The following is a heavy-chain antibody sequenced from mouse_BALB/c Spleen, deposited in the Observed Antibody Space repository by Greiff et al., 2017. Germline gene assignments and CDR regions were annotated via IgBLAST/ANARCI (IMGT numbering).Heavy chain of an antibody. Sequence: EVKLMESGPELVKPGASVKISCKASGYTFTDYNMHWVKQSHGKSLEWIGYIYPYNGGTGYNQKFKSKATLTVDNSSSTAYMELRSLTSEDSAVYYCARSVYYGNNYAMDYWGQGTSVTVSS. CDR2: IYPYNGGT. V-gene: IGHV1S29*02. D-gene: IGHD2-1*01. J-gene: IGHJ4*01. CDR1: GYTFTDYN. CDR3: ARSVYYGNNYAMDY.